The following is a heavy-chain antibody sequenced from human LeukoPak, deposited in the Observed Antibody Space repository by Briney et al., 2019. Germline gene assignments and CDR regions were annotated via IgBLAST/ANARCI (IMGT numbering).Heavy chain of an antibody. V-gene: IGHV1-2*02. Sequence: ASVKVSCKASGYTFTGYYMHWVRQAPGQGLEWMGWINPNSGGTNFAQKFQGRVTMTRDTSISTAYMELSRLRSDDTALYYCAREAPYGSGAFDYWGQGTLVTVSS. J-gene: IGHJ4*02. CDR3: AREAPYGSGAFDY. CDR2: INPNSGGT. CDR1: GYTFTGYY. D-gene: IGHD3-10*01.